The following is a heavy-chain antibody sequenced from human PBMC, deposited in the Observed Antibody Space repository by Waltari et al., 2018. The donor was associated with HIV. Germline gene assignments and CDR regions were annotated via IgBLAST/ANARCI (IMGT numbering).Heavy chain of an antibody. D-gene: IGHD2-15*01. CDR3: ATGDCGGGSCHFFDW. V-gene: IGHV3-15*01. CDR1: GFRFSDVG. J-gene: IGHJ4*02. CDR2: IKRRIDGEAT. Sequence: EVQLVESGGGLVKLGGARRVCCVASGFRFSDVGMSWVRRAPGKWLGWLGRIKRRIDGEATDYITSVKGRFTISRDDSINTLYLQMNRLETEDTAVYYCATGDCGGGSCHFFDWWGQGTLVTVSS.